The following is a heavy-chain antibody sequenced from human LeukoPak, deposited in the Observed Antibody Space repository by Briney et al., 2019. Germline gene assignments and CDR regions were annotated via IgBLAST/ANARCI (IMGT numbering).Heavy chain of an antibody. CDR1: GFTFDDYA. J-gene: IGHJ4*02. V-gene: IGHV3-9*01. Sequence: GGSLRLSCAASGFTFDDYAMHWVRQAPGKGLEWVSGISWNSGSIGYADSVKGRFTISRDNAKNTLYLQMNSLRAEDTAVYYCARGGTTGFPYWGQGTLVTVSS. D-gene: IGHD2/OR15-2a*01. CDR3: ARGGTTGFPY. CDR2: ISWNSGSI.